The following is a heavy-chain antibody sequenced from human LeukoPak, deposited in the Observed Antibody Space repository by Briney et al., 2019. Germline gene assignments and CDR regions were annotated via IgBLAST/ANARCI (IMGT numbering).Heavy chain of an antibody. CDR2: MSHSGTS. CDR1: GGSVSSSSYY. V-gene: IGHV4-39*01. Sequence: SETLSLTCTVSGGSVSSSSYYWGWVCQPPGKGLEWIGLMSHSGTSAYNPSLEGRLTISVDTSKNQFSLRLTSVTAADTAVYCLRSHGAYWGQGTLVTVSS. J-gene: IGHJ4*02. CDR3: RSHGAY. D-gene: IGHD4-17*01.